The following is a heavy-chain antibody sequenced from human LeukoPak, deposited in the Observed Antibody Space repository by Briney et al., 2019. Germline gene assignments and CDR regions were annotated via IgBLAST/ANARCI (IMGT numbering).Heavy chain of an antibody. D-gene: IGHD2-21*01. CDR3: ARGLFPYYFDY. J-gene: IGHJ4*02. Sequence: SETLSLTCAVYGGSFSGYYWSWIRRPPGKGLEWIGEINHSGSTYYNPSLKSRVTISVDTSKNQFSLKLSSVTAADTAVYYCARGLFPYYFDYWGQGTLVTVSS. V-gene: IGHV4-34*01. CDR1: GGSFSGYY. CDR2: INHSGST.